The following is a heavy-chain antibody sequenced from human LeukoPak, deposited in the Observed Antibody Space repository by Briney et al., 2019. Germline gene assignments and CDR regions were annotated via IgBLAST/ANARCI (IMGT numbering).Heavy chain of an antibody. CDR1: GFTFSNYA. Sequence: GASLRLSCVASGFTFSNYAMSWVRQAPGRGLEWVSAITGSGGNTYYADSVKGRFTISRDNSKNTVFLQMNGLRAKDTAVYYGAKWGDYDVLTGYYVSDYWGQGTLVTVSS. D-gene: IGHD3-9*01. J-gene: IGHJ4*02. CDR2: ITGSGGNT. V-gene: IGHV3-23*01. CDR3: AKWGDYDVLTGYYVSDY.